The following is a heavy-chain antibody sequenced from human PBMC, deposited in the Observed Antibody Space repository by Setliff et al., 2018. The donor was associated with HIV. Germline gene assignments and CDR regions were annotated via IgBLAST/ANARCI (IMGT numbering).Heavy chain of an antibody. J-gene: IGHJ4*02. CDR1: GYTFSRFG. D-gene: IGHD2-15*01. V-gene: IGHV1-18*01. CDR2: ISVYNGNR. Sequence: ASVKVSCKASGYTFSRFGITWVRQAPGQGLEWMGWISVYNGNRDYALNFQGRVTLTTDTSASTAYMELTSLRSDDTAVYYCARGGSLKPFGYQLDYWGQGTLVTVSS. CDR3: ARGGSLKPFGYQLDY.